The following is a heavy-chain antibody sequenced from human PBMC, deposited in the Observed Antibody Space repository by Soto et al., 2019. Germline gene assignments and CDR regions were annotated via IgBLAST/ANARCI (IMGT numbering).Heavy chain of an antibody. J-gene: IGHJ4*02. V-gene: IGHV4-31*03. CDR1: GGSISSRGCY. D-gene: IGHD6-13*01. CDR2: IYYSGST. Sequence: SEMLSLSSPVAGGSISSRGCYWSWIRQNPGKGLEWIGYIYYSGSTYYNPSLKSRVTISVDTSKNQFSLKLSSVTAADTAVYYCARTGIAAAGLFDYWGQGTLVTVSS. CDR3: ARTGIAAAGLFDY.